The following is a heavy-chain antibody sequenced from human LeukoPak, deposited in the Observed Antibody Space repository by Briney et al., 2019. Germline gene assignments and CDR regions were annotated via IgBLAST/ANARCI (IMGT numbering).Heavy chain of an antibody. Sequence: ASVKVSCKASGYTFTGYYMHWVRQAPGQGLEWMGWINPNSGGTNYAQKFQGRVTMTRDTSISTAYMELSRLRSDDTAVYYCARGSGSYRHNWFDPWGQGTLVTVSS. J-gene: IGHJ5*02. D-gene: IGHD1-26*01. CDR2: INPNSGGT. CDR1: GYTFTGYY. V-gene: IGHV1-2*02. CDR3: ARGSGSYRHNWFDP.